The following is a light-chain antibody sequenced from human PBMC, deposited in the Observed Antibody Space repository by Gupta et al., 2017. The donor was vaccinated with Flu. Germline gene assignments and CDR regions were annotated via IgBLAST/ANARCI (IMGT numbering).Light chain of an antibody. Sequence: PSTLSAFVGDRVTIACRASQNIFSWLAWYQQKPGKAPKLLIYKASNLESGVPSRFSGSGSGTDFTLTISSLQPVDFATYYCQQYKDYSQTFGQGTKVEI. CDR3: QQYKDYSQT. V-gene: IGKV1-5*03. CDR2: KAS. CDR1: QNIFSW. J-gene: IGKJ1*01.